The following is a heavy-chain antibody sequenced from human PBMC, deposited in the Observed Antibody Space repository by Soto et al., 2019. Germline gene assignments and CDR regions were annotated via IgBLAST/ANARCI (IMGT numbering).Heavy chain of an antibody. J-gene: IGHJ5*02. D-gene: IGHD1-1*01. CDR2: ISAYDGST. V-gene: IGHV1-18*01. Sequence: QVKQVQSGAEVKRPGASAKVSCKASGYTFTSYGFSWVRQAPGQGLEWMGWISAYDGSTNYAQKFQGRVTMTTDTSTITAYMELKSLRSDDTAVYYCARHNSQWPNWFDPWGQGTLVTVSS. CDR3: ARHNSQWPNWFDP. CDR1: GYTFTSYG.